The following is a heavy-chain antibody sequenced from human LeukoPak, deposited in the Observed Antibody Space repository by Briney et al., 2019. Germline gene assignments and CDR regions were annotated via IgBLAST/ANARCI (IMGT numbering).Heavy chain of an antibody. Sequence: HPGRSLRLSCAASGFTFSSYGMHWVRQAPGKGLEWVAVIWYDGSNKYYADSVKGRFTISRDNSKSTLYLQMNSLRAEDTAVYYCARAAPYCSSTSCWSGAFDIWGQGTMVTVSS. CDR2: IWYDGSNK. CDR3: ARAAPYCSSTSCWSGAFDI. D-gene: IGHD2-2*01. CDR1: GFTFSSYG. J-gene: IGHJ3*02. V-gene: IGHV3-33*01.